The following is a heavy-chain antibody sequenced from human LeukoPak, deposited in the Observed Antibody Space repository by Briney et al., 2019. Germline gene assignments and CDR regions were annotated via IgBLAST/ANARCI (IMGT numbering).Heavy chain of an antibody. CDR3: ARLGVDYDMDV. Sequence: PSETLSLTCTVSGGSISGHYWTWIRQPPGKGLEWIGQIHYSGRPDYNPSLKSRVTISVDTSKNQLSLKVTSVTGADTAVYYCARLGVDYDMDVWGQGTTVTVSS. D-gene: IGHD3-16*01. CDR2: IHYSGRP. V-gene: IGHV4-59*11. J-gene: IGHJ6*02. CDR1: GGSISGHY.